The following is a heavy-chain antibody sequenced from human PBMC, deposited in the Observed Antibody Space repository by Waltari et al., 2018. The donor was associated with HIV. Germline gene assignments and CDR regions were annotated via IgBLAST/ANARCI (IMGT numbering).Heavy chain of an antibody. CDR3: AGAPNGDFSWLDP. D-gene: IGHD4-17*01. CDR1: GGSVTSSTYY. CDR2: ISYSGSA. V-gene: IGHV4-39*07. J-gene: IGHJ5*02. Sequence: QLQLQESGPGLVKPSETLSLPCTVSGGSVTSSTYYWGWIRQAPGRGLEWIGAISYSGSAYYNPSLESRVTISLDTSKNQFSLKLQSVTAADTAVYYCAGAPNGDFSWLDPWGQGTLVTVSS.